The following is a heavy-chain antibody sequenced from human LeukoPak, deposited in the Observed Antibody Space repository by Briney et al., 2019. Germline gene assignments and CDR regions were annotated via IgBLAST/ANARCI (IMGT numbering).Heavy chain of an antibody. CDR3: ARGPHIAVADPYNWFDH. CDR1: FTSXX. CDR2: ISAYNGKT. D-gene: IGHD6-19*01. V-gene: IGHV1-18*01. J-gene: IGHJ5*02. Sequence: FTSXXXXXVRQAPXXGRXXXGGISAYNGKTNYAQKLQGRGTITTDTYTSTAYMELRSLRSDDTAVYSCARGPHIAVADPYNWFDHWGQGTLVTVSS.